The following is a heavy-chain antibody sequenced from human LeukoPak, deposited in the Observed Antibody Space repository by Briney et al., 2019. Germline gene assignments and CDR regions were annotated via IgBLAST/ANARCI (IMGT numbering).Heavy chain of an antibody. CDR3: AKDRIAAAGTVDY. Sequence: GGSLRLSCATSGFIFSSDSMIWVRQAPGKGLEWVSTISGSGGSTYYADSVKGRFTISRDNSKNTLYLQMNSLRAEDTAIYYCAKDRIAAAGTVDYWGQGTLVTVSS. D-gene: IGHD6-13*01. J-gene: IGHJ4*02. CDR1: GFIFSSDS. CDR2: ISGSGGST. V-gene: IGHV3-23*01.